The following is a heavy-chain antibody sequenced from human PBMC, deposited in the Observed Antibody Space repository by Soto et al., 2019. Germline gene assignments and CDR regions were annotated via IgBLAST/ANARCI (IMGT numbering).Heavy chain of an antibody. CDR1: GGSISSGGYY. J-gene: IGHJ4*02. CDR3: ARVARYSSSWYDSAAY. V-gene: IGHV4-31*03. D-gene: IGHD6-13*01. Sequence: PSETLSLTCTVSGGSISSGGYYWSWIRQHPGKGLEWIGYIYYSGSTYYNPSLKSRVTISVDTSKNQFSLKLSSVTAADTAVYYCARVARYSSSWYDSAAYWGQGTLVTVSX. CDR2: IYYSGST.